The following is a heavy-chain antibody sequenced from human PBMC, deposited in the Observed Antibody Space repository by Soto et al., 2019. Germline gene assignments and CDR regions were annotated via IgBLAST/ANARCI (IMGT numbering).Heavy chain of an antibody. CDR2: IYYSGST. Sequence: PSETLSLTCTVSGGSISSSSYYWGWIRQPPGKGLEWIGSIYYSGSTYYNPSLKSRVTISVDTSKNQFSLKLSSVTAADTAVYYRASHRIAARPYYFDYWGQGTLVTVSS. V-gene: IGHV4-39*01. D-gene: IGHD6-6*01. CDR1: GGSISSSSYY. J-gene: IGHJ4*02. CDR3: ASHRIAARPYYFDY.